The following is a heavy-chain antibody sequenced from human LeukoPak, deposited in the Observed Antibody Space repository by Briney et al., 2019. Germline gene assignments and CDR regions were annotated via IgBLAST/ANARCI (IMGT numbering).Heavy chain of an antibody. Sequence: ASVKVSCKASGYTFNSYDITWVRQAPGQGLEWMGIINPSGGSTSYAQKFQGRVTMTRDMSTSTVYMELSSLRSEDTAVYYCARDQGYYYDSSGYYHGAFDIWGQGTMVTVSS. CDR2: INPSGGST. CDR1: GYTFNSYD. V-gene: IGHV1-46*02. CDR3: ARDQGYYYDSSGYYHGAFDI. J-gene: IGHJ3*02. D-gene: IGHD3-22*01.